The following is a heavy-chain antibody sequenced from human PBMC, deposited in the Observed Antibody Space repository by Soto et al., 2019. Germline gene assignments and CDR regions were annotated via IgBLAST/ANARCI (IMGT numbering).Heavy chain of an antibody. J-gene: IGHJ6*02. V-gene: IGHV3-11*01. Sequence: GGSLRLSCAASGFTFSDYYMSWIRQAPGKGLEWVSYISSSGSTIYCADSVKGRFTISRDNAKNSLYLQMNSLRAEDTAVYYCARGYSGSYENYYYGMDVWGQGTTVTVSS. CDR2: ISSSGSTI. CDR3: ARGYSGSYENYYYGMDV. CDR1: GFTFSDYY. D-gene: IGHD1-26*01.